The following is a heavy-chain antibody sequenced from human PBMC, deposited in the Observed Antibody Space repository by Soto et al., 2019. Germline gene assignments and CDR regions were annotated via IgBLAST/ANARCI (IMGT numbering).Heavy chain of an antibody. CDR3: ARNPSSGWSFYYYYGMDV. J-gene: IGHJ6*02. Sequence: IRQPPGKGLEWIGSIYYSGSTYYNPSLKSRVTISVDTSKNQFSLKLSSVTAADTAVYYCARNPSSGWSFYYYYGMDVWGQGTTVTVSS. V-gene: IGHV4-39*01. D-gene: IGHD6-19*01. CDR2: IYYSGST.